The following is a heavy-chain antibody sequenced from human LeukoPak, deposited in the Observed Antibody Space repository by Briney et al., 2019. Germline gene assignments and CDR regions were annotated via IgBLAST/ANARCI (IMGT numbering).Heavy chain of an antibody. Sequence: ASVKVSCKASGGTFSSYAISWVRQAPGQGLEWMGWISAYNGNTNYAQKLQGRVTMTTDASTSTAYMELRSLRSDDTAVYYCARDRRWLQFYYYYGMDVWGQGTTVTVSS. CDR1: GGTFSSYA. CDR3: ARDRRWLQFYYYYGMDV. D-gene: IGHD5-24*01. J-gene: IGHJ6*02. CDR2: ISAYNGNT. V-gene: IGHV1-18*01.